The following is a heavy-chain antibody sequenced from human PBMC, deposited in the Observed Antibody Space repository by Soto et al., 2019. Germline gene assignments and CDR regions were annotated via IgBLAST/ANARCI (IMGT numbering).Heavy chain of an antibody. Sequence: PGGSLRLSCAVSGFTFDDYTMHWVRQAPGKGLEWVSLISWDGDTTSYADSVKGRFTISRDNTNNFLYLRMDSLTIEDTALYYCAKDVSPAHYGPESRYYYYGMDVWGQGTTVTVSS. J-gene: IGHJ6*02. V-gene: IGHV3-43*01. D-gene: IGHD3-10*01. CDR3: AKDVSPAHYGPESRYYYYGMDV. CDR2: ISWDGDTT. CDR1: GFTFDDYT.